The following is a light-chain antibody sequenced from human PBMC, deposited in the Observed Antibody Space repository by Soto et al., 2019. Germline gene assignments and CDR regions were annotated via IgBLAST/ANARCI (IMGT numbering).Light chain of an antibody. CDR2: EVS. CDR3: SSYTSNSTPCV. CDR1: SRDVGAYNY. J-gene: IGLJ1*01. V-gene: IGLV2-14*01. Sequence: QSALTQPASVSGSPGQSITISCTGTSRDVGAYNYVSWYQQHPGKAPKLMIYEVSNRPSGISNRFSGSKSGNTASLTISGLQAEDEADYYCSSYTSNSTPCVFGTGTKVTVL.